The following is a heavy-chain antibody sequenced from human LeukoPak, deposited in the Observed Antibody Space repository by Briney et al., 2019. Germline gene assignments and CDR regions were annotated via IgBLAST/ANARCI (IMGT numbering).Heavy chain of an antibody. D-gene: IGHD6-6*01. CDR2: IYTSGST. CDR3: ARDVAASIATYYFDY. Sequence: SETLSLACTVSGGYISSHYWSWIRQPAGKGLEWIGRIYTSGSTNYNPSLKSRVTMSLDTSKNQFSLKLSSVTAADTAVYYCARDVAASIATYYFDYWGQGTLVTVYS. V-gene: IGHV4-4*07. J-gene: IGHJ4*02. CDR1: GGYISSHY.